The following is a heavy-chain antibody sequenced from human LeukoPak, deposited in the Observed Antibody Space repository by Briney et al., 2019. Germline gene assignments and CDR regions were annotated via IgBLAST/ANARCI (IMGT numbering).Heavy chain of an antibody. CDR3: AKDLAPSTVETPFDY. Sequence: GGSLRLSCAASGFTFSSYAMSWVGQAPGRGREGVSVITDSGGRTYYADSVKGRFTISRDNSKNTLYLQMKSLRAEDTAVYYCAKDLAPSTVETPFDYWGQGTLVTVSS. CDR2: ITDSGGRT. D-gene: IGHD4-23*01. J-gene: IGHJ4*02. V-gene: IGHV3-23*01. CDR1: GFTFSSYA.